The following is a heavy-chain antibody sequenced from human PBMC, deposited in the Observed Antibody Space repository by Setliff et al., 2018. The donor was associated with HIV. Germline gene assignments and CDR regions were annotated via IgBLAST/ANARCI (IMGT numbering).Heavy chain of an antibody. V-gene: IGHV1-69*05. Sequence: SVKVSCKASGGTFSSYPISWVRQAPGQGLEWMGGIIPIFGTTHYAQKFQGRVTMTTDTSTSTAYMELRSLRSDDTAVYYCARDAPEPSYGGSQVYWGQGTLVTVSS. J-gene: IGHJ4*02. CDR3: ARDAPEPSYGGSQVY. CDR2: IIPIFGTT. CDR1: GGTFSSYP. D-gene: IGHD5-12*01.